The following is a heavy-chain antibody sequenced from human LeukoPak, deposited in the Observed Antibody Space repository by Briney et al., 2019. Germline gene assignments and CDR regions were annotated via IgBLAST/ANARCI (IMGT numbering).Heavy chain of an antibody. CDR2: IYYSGST. V-gene: IGHV4-59*01. Sequence: SEKLSLTCTVSGGSISSYYWSWIRQPPGKGLEWIGYIYYSGSTNYNPSLKSRVTISVDTSKNQFSLKLSSVTAADTAVYYCARVYGYDSSGYYQIVWFDPWGQGTLVTVSS. J-gene: IGHJ5*02. CDR1: GGSISSYY. CDR3: ARVYGYDSSGYYQIVWFDP. D-gene: IGHD3-22*01.